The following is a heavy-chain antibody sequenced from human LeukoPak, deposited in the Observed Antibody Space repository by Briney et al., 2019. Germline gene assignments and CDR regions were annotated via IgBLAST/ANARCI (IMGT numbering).Heavy chain of an antibody. V-gene: IGHV3-69-1*01. CDR2: MRTTSSI. CDR3: VRDLNWAFES. Sequence: GGSLRLSCAASGFTFSDYSMNGVRQAPGMGLEWISYMRTTSSIFYADSVKGRFTISRDNDENSLYLQMNTLRPEDTAVYYCVRDLNWAFESWGQGTLVTVSS. J-gene: IGHJ4*02. D-gene: IGHD7-27*01. CDR1: GFTFSDYS.